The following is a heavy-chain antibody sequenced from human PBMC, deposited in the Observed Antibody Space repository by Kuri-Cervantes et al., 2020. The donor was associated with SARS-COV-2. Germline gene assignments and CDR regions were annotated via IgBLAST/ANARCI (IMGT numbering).Heavy chain of an antibody. V-gene: IGHV5-51*01. CDR2: IYPGDSDT. Sequence: GESLKISCKGSGYSFTSYWIGWVRQMPGKGLEWMGIIYPGDSDTRYSPSFQGQVTISADKSISTAYLQWSSLKASDTAIYYCARRPGYCSGGSCYAFDYWGQGTLVTVSS. CDR1: GYSFTSYW. J-gene: IGHJ4*02. CDR3: ARRPGYCSGGSCYAFDY. D-gene: IGHD2-15*01.